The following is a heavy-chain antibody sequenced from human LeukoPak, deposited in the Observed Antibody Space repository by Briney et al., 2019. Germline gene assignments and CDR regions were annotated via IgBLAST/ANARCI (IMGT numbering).Heavy chain of an antibody. Sequence: SETLSLTCTVSGGSISSSSYYWGWIRQPPGKGLEWIGSIYYSGSTYYNPSLKSRVTISADTSKNQFSLKLSSVTAADTAVYYCARVARLMRFYYYYMDVWGKGTTVTVSS. D-gene: IGHD6-6*01. V-gene: IGHV4-39*07. CDR1: GGSISSSSYY. J-gene: IGHJ6*03. CDR3: ARVARLMRFYYYYMDV. CDR2: IYYSGST.